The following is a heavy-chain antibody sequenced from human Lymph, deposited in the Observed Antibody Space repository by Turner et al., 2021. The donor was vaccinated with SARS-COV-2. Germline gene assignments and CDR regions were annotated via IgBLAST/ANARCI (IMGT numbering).Heavy chain of an antibody. CDR3: ARMGSSSWYFDY. V-gene: IGHV3-7*01. CDR2: IKQDGSEK. J-gene: IGHJ4*02. D-gene: IGHD1-26*01. Sequence: EVQLVASWRGLVQPGGSPRPSCAASGFTFSYYWMTWVRQAPGKGLGGVANIKQDGSEKYYVVSVKVRFTISRDNAKNSLFLQMNSLRAEDTAVYYCARMGSSSWYFDYWGQGTLVTVSS. CDR1: GFTFSYYW.